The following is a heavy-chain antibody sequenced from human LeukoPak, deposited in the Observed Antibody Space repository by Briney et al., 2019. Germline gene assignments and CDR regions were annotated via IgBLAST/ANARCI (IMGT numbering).Heavy chain of an antibody. D-gene: IGHD4-17*01. CDR2: IYSGGST. CDR1: GFTVSSNY. Sequence: GGSLRLSCAASGFTVSSNYMSWVRQAPGKGLEWVSVIYSGGSTYYADSVKGRFTISRDNSKNTLYLQMNSLRAEDTAVYYCARLNDYGDFGNYYFDYWGQGTLATVSS. V-gene: IGHV3-53*01. J-gene: IGHJ4*02. CDR3: ARLNDYGDFGNYYFDY.